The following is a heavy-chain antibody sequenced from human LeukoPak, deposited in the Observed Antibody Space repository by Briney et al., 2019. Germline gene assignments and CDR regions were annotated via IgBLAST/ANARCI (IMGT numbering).Heavy chain of an antibody. V-gene: IGHV1-69*06. J-gene: IGHJ6*03. CDR1: GGTFSSYA. Sequence: GASVKVSCKASGGTFSSYAISWVRQAPGQGLEWMGGIIPIFGTAKYAQKFQGRVTITADKSTSTAYMELSSLRSEDTAVYYCARSRSSHYNYYYMDVWGKGTTVTVSS. CDR3: ARSRSSHYNYYYMDV. D-gene: IGHD1-26*01. CDR2: IIPIFGTA.